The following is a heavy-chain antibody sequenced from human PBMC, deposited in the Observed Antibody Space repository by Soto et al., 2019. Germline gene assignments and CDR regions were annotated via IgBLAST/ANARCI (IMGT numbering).Heavy chain of an antibody. CDR1: GGTFSSYA. CDR3: ARGTDYYYYYMDV. D-gene: IGHD4-17*01. Sequence: SVKVSCKASGGTFSSYAISWARQAPGQGLEWMGGIIPIFGTANYAQKFQGRVTITADESTSTAYMELRSLRSDDTAVYYCARGTDYYYYYMDVWGKGTTVTVSS. V-gene: IGHV1-69*13. J-gene: IGHJ6*03. CDR2: IIPIFGTA.